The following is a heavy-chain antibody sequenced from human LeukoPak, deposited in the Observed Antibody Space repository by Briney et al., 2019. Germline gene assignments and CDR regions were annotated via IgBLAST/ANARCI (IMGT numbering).Heavy chain of an antibody. CDR1: GFTFDDYA. Sequence: GGSLRLSCAASGFTFDDYAMHWVQHAPGKGLEWVSGISWNSGSIGYADSVKGRFTISRDNAKNSLYLQMNSLRAEDTALYYCAKGYSSSWLYYFDYWGQGTLVTVSS. CDR2: ISWNSGSI. J-gene: IGHJ4*02. D-gene: IGHD6-13*01. CDR3: AKGYSSSWLYYFDY. V-gene: IGHV3-9*01.